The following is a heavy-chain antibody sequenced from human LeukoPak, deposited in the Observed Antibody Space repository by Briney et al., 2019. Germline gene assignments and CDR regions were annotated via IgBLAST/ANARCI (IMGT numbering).Heavy chain of an antibody. CDR3: AKEPPAAVAGTSYFQH. V-gene: IGHV3-23*01. Sequence: SWIRQAPGKGLEWVSAISGSGGSTYYADSVKGRFTISRDNSKNTLYLQMNSLRAEDTAVYYCAKEPPAAVAGTSYFQHWGQGTLVTVSS. D-gene: IGHD6-19*01. CDR2: ISGSGGST. J-gene: IGHJ1*01.